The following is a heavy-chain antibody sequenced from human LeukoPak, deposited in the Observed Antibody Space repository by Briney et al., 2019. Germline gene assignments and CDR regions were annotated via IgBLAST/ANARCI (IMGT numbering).Heavy chain of an antibody. Sequence: SETLSLTCTVSGGSISSGSYYWGWIRQPPGKGLEWIGTIYYSGSIYYNPSLKSRVTISVDTSKNHFSLKLSSVTAADTAVYYYARHVHNREFDYWGQGTLVTVSS. CDR2: IYYSGSI. CDR1: GGSISSGSYY. V-gene: IGHV4-39*01. CDR3: ARHVHNREFDY. D-gene: IGHD2/OR15-2a*01. J-gene: IGHJ4*02.